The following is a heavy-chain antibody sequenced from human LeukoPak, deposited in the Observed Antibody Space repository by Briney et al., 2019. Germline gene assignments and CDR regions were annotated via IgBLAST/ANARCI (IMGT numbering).Heavy chain of an antibody. CDR3: ARGGGLSGSHRRFDY. CDR2: IYYSGST. CDR1: GGSISSYY. J-gene: IGHJ4*02. V-gene: IGHV4-59*01. Sequence: SETLSLTCTVSGGSISSYYWSWIRQPPGKGLEWIGYIYYSGSTNYNPSLKSRVTISVDTSKNQFSLKLSSVTAADTAVYYCARGGGLSGSHRRFDYWGQGTLVTVS. D-gene: IGHD1-26*01.